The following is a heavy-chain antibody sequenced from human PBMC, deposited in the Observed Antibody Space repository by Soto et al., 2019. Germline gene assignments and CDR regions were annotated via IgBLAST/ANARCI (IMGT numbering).Heavy chain of an antibody. V-gene: IGHV1-18*01. CDR3: AKDGLKTFYDILTAYYPNWFDP. CDR1: GYTFTSYG. D-gene: IGHD3-9*01. Sequence: ASVKVSCKASGYTFTSYGISWVRQAAGQGLEWMGRISAYNGNTSYAQKFQGRVTMTRDTSTSTVYMELSSLRSEDTAVYYCAKDGLKTFYDILTAYYPNWFDPWGQGTLVTVSS. J-gene: IGHJ5*02. CDR2: ISAYNGNT.